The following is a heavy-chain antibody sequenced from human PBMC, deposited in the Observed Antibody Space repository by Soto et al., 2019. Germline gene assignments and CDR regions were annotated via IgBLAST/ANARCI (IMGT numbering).Heavy chain of an antibody. Sequence: PGGSLRLSCAASGFTFSNAWMSWVRQAPGKGLEWAGRIKSKTDGGTTGYAAPVKGRFTISRDDSKNTLYLQMNSLKTEDTAVYYCTTGKIDYDFWSGYYYYGMDVWGQGTTVTVYS. CDR1: GFTFSNAW. CDR2: IKSKTDGGTT. V-gene: IGHV3-15*01. D-gene: IGHD3-3*01. CDR3: TTGKIDYDFWSGYYYYGMDV. J-gene: IGHJ6*02.